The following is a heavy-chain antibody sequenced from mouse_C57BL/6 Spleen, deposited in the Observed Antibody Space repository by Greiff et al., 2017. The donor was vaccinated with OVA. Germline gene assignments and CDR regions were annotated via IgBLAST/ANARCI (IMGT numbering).Heavy chain of an antibody. Sequence: EVKLMESGAELVKPGASVKLSCTASGFNITDYYMHWVKQRTEQGLEWIGRIDPEDGETKYAPKFQGKATITADTSSNTAYLQLSSLTSEDTAVYYCARGGAMDYWGQGTSVTVSS. J-gene: IGHJ4*01. CDR1: GFNITDYY. CDR2: IDPEDGET. V-gene: IGHV14-2*01. CDR3: ARGGAMDY.